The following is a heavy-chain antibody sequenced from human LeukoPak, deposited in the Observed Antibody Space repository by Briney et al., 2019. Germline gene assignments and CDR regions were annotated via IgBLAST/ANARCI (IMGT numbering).Heavy chain of an antibody. D-gene: IGHD4-23*01. CDR1: GGSISSGGYY. CDR2: IYHSGST. CDR3: ARGRWSPASDY. V-gene: IGHV4-30-2*01. J-gene: IGHJ4*02. Sequence: SQTLSLTCTVSGGSISSGGYYWSWIRQPPGKGLEWIGYIYHSGSTYYNPSLKSRVTISVDRSKNQFSLKLSSVTAADTAVYYCARGRWSPASDYWGQGTLVTVSS.